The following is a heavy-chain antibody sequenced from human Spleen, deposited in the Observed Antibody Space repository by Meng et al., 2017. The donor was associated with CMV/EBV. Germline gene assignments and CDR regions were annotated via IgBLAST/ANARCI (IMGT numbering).Heavy chain of an antibody. CDR3: ARSLGGVFDSSGYIDF. V-gene: IGHV6-1*01. CDR1: VSSEGAA. D-gene: IGHD3-22*01. J-gene: IGHJ4*02. Sequence: VSSEGAAWNWIRQSPSRGLEWLGRTYYRSKWYNNYAVSVKSRISIKPDTSKKMVSLHLNSVTPEDTAMYYCARSLGGVFDSSGYIDFWGQGTLVTVSS. CDR2: TYYRSKWYN.